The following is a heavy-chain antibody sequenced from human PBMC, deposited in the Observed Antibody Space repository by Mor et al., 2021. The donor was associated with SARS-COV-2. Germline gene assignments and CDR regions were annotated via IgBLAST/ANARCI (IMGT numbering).Heavy chain of an antibody. CDR3: ARLGYSSSS. D-gene: IGHD6-6*01. Sequence: SLKSRVTISVDTSKNQFSPKLSSVTAADTAVYYCARLGYSSSSWGQGTLVTVSS. V-gene: IGHV4-39*01. J-gene: IGHJ5*02.